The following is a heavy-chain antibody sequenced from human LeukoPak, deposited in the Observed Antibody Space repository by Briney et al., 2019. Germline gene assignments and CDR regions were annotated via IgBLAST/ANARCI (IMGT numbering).Heavy chain of an antibody. Sequence: PGGSLRLSCAASGFTFSSYNMNWVRQAPGKGLEWVSSISSSSTYIYYEDLVRGRFTISRDKAKNSLYLQMNSLRAEDTAVYYCAIDPGTVDTAMVPVWDYWGQGTLVTVSS. CDR2: ISSSSTYI. V-gene: IGHV3-21*01. CDR1: GFTFSSYN. J-gene: IGHJ4*02. D-gene: IGHD5-18*01. CDR3: AIDPGTVDTAMVPVWDY.